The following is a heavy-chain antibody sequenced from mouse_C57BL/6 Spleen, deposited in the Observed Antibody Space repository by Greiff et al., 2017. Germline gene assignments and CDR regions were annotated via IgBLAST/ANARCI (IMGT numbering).Heavy chain of an antibody. D-gene: IGHD1-1*01. CDR1: GYTFTDYE. CDR3: TRTYYYGSSYEGMDY. V-gene: IGHV1-15*01. J-gene: IGHJ4*01. Sequence: VQLQESGAELVRPGASVTLSCKASGYTFTDYEMHWVKQTPVHGLEWIGAIDPETGGTAYNQKFKGKAILTAEKSSSTAYMELRSLTSEDSAVYYCTRTYYYGSSYEGMDYWGQGTSVTVSS. CDR2: IDPETGGT.